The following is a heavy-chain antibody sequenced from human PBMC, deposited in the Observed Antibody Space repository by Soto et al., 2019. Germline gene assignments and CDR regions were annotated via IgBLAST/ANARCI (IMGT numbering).Heavy chain of an antibody. D-gene: IGHD2-2*01. J-gene: IGHJ5*02. V-gene: IGHV4-59*03. CDR1: GGSFGSFY. CDR3: AAGWAPAAGDL. Sequence: VQLLESGPGLVRPSETLFLTCTVSGGSFGSFYWSWVRQPPGKRLEWIGYSHYSGNSNYSPSLRSRVSNSLDTSKNEFSLKLHSVTAADTAVYYCAAGWAPAAGDLWGPGILVTVSS. CDR2: SHYSGNS.